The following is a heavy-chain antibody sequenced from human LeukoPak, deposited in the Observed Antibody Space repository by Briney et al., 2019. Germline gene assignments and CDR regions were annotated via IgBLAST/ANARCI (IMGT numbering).Heavy chain of an antibody. CDR3: AKDLYGDYDFVC. CDR1: GFTFSSYA. CDR2: ISGSGGNT. D-gene: IGHD4-17*01. Sequence: GGSLRLSCAASGFTFSSYAMSWVRQAPGKGLGWVSVISGSGGNTYYADSVKGRFTISRDNSKNTLYLQLNSLRAEDTAVYYCAKDLYGDYDFVCWGQGTLVTVSS. J-gene: IGHJ4*02. V-gene: IGHV3-23*01.